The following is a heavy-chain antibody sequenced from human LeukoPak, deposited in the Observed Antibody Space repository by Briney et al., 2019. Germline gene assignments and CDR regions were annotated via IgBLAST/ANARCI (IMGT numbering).Heavy chain of an antibody. V-gene: IGHV3-30*02. CDR3: AKDRCSNGIGCYYYYMDV. D-gene: IGHD2-8*01. Sequence: SGGSLRLSCAASGFTFSSYGMHWVRQAPGKGLEWVAYIQYDGSNEQYVDSVKGRFSISRDSSKNILYLQMNSLRAEDTAVYYCAKDRCSNGIGCYYYYMDVWGKGTTVTISS. CDR1: GFTFSSYG. CDR2: IQYDGSNE. J-gene: IGHJ6*03.